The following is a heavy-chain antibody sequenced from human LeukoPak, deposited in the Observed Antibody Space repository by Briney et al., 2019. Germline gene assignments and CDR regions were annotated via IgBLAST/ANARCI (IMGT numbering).Heavy chain of an antibody. D-gene: IGHD6-13*01. J-gene: IGHJ4*02. CDR2: IYPGDSDT. Sequence: GGALQSSCKGAGCFFTSYWIGWGRRLPGKGLEGMGIIYPGDSDTRYSPSFQGQVTISADKSISTAYLQWSSLKASDTAMYYCARGSSSWRYYFDYWGQGTLVTVSS. V-gene: IGHV5-51*01. CDR1: GCFFTSYW. CDR3: ARGSSSWRYYFDY.